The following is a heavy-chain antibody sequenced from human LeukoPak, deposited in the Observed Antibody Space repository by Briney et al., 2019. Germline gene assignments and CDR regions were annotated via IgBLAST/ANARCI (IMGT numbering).Heavy chain of an antibody. D-gene: IGHD4-23*01. CDR3: ARAGGGNSMDY. Sequence: GGSLRLSCAASGFTFSSYSMNWVRQAPGKGLEWVAVISYDGSNKYYADSVKGRFTISRDNSKNTLYLQMNSLRAEDTAVYYCARAGGGNSMDYWGQGTLVTVSS. V-gene: IGHV3-30*03. J-gene: IGHJ4*02. CDR2: ISYDGSNK. CDR1: GFTFSSYS.